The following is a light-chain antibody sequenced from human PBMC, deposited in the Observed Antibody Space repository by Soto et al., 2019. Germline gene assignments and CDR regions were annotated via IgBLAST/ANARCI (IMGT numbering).Light chain of an antibody. CDR1: QGISNY. CDR2: AAS. V-gene: IGKV1-27*01. Sequence: DIAMTQSPSSLSASVGDRVTITCRASQGISNYLAWYQQKPGKVPKLLIYAASTLQSGVPSRFRGSGSGTDFTLTINSLQPEDVATYYCQNFNSAPLTFGQGTRVEIK. CDR3: QNFNSAPLT. J-gene: IGKJ1*01.